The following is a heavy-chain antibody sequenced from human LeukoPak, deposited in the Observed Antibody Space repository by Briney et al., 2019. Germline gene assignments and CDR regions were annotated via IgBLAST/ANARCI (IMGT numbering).Heavy chain of an antibody. CDR2: ISAYNGNT. Sequence: ASVKVSCKSSGYTFTSYGISWVRQAPGQGLEWMGCISAYNGNTNYAQKLQGRVTITTDTSTSTAYMELRSLRSDDTAVYYCARDEGVLRYFDWLFGFDYWGQGTLVTVSS. CDR1: GYTFTSYG. J-gene: IGHJ4*02. CDR3: ARDEGVLRYFDWLFGFDY. D-gene: IGHD3-9*01. V-gene: IGHV1-18*04.